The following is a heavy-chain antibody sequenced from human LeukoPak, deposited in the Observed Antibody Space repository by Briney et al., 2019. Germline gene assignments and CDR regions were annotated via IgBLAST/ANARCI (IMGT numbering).Heavy chain of an antibody. CDR3: AKGISREWLLSPEYFQH. V-gene: IGHV3-30*18. Sequence: GGSLRLSCAASGFTFSTYGFHWVRQAPGKGLEWVAVISFDEVNIYYGDSVKGRFTISRDNAKNSLYLQMNSLRAEDMALYYCAKGISREWLLSPEYFQHWGQGTLVTVSS. D-gene: IGHD3-3*01. J-gene: IGHJ1*01. CDR2: ISFDEVNI. CDR1: GFTFSTYG.